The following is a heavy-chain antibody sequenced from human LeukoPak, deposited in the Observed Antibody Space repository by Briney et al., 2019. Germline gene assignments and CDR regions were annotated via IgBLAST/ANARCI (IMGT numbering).Heavy chain of an antibody. CDR3: ARDNSVRDEAWWFYP. Sequence: ASVKVSCKASGGTFSSYAVTWVRQAPGQEPEWMGLISPTGGSTAYAQKFQGRVTLTRDMSTSTDYLELSSLRSEDTAVYYCARDNSVRDEAWWFYPWGQGTLVTVSS. J-gene: IGHJ5*02. CDR1: GGTFSSYA. V-gene: IGHV1-46*01. D-gene: IGHD5-24*01. CDR2: ISPTGGST.